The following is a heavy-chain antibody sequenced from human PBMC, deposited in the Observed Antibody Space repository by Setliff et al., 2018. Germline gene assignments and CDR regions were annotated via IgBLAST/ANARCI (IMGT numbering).Heavy chain of an antibody. CDR2: IYYTGDT. Sequence: SETLSLTCTVSNGSISISDFYWGWIRQSPGKGLEWIGSIYYTGDTWYKQSLECRVTISVDTSKNQFSLGLTSVTAADTAVYYCARQAGLRGYYGSNSLYYFDFWGRGTLVTVSS. D-gene: IGHD3-10*01. J-gene: IGHJ4*01. CDR3: ARQAGLRGYYGSNSLYYFDF. V-gene: IGHV4-39*01. CDR1: NGSISISDFY.